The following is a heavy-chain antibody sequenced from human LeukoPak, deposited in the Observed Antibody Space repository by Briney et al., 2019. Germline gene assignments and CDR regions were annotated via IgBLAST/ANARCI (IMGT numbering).Heavy chain of an antibody. V-gene: IGHV3-30*04. CDR3: ARDIAVAGFDY. CDR1: GFTFSSYA. J-gene: IGHJ4*02. CDR2: ISYDGSNK. Sequence: PGRSLRLSCAASGFTFSSYAMHWVRQAPGKGLEWVAVISYDGSNKYYADSVKGRFTISRDNSKNTLYLQMNSLRAEDTAMYYCARDIAVAGFDYWGQGNLVTVSS. D-gene: IGHD6-19*01.